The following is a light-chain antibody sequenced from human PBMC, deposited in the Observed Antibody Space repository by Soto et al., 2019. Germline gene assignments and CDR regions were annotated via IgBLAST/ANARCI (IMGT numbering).Light chain of an antibody. CDR1: QSISSW. J-gene: IGKJ5*01. CDR3: QQADSFPIT. V-gene: IGKV1-5*01. CDR2: DAS. Sequence: DIQMIQSPSTLSASVGDRVTITCRASQSISSWLAWYQQKPGKAPKLLIYDASSLESGVPSRFSGYGSGTDFTLSISSLQPEDFATYYCQQADSFPITFGQGTRLEIK.